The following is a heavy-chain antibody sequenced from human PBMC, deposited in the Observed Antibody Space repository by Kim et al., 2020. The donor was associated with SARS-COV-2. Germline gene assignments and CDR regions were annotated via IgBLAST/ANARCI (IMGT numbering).Heavy chain of an antibody. CDR3: ARRKVISYYFYYGMDV. CDR1: GFTFNIYV. D-gene: IGHD3-16*02. Sequence: GGSLRLSCGASGFTFNIYVMSWVRQAPGKGLELVSSITGSGSTSYYAGSVKGRFTMSRDNSKKTLYLQMDSLRAEDTAVYYCARRKVISYYFYYGMDVWGQGPTLTVPS. V-gene: IGHV3-23*01. CDR2: ITGSGSTS. J-gene: IGHJ6*02.